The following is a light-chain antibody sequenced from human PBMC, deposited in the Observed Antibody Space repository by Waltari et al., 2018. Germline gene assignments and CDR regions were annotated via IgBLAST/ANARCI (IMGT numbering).Light chain of an antibody. J-gene: IGLJ2*01. CDR2: GKK. V-gene: IGLV3-19*01. CDR1: SLRIYY. CDR3: HSRDISGDVL. Sequence: SSELPHDPAVSVALGQTVRITCQGDSLRIYYVSWFLQKPGQAPALVIYGKKSRPSGIPDRFSASSSGSTASLTIIGAQAEDEADYYCHSRDISGDVLIGGGTKLTVV.